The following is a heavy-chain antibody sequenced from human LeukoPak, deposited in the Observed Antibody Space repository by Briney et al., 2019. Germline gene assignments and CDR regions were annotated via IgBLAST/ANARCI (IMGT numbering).Heavy chain of an antibody. D-gene: IGHD2-2*01. CDR1: GGSFSGYY. J-gene: IGHJ5*02. Sequence: SETLSLTCAVYGGSFSGYYWSWIRQPPGKGLEWIGEINHSGSTNYNPSPKSRVTISVDTSKNQFSLKLTSVTAADTAVYYCARDADIVVVPAATPYNWFDPWGQGTLVTVSS. CDR3: ARDADIVVVPAATPYNWFDP. CDR2: INHSGST. V-gene: IGHV4-34*01.